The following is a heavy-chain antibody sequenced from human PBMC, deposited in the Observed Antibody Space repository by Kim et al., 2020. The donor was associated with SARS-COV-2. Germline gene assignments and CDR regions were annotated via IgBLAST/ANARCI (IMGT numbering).Heavy chain of an antibody. Sequence: LKSRVTISVDTSKNQFSLELSSVTAADTAVFYCARANPVTTVYYYYGMDVWGQGTTVTVSS. V-gene: IGHV4-34*01. J-gene: IGHJ6*02. D-gene: IGHD4-17*01. CDR3: ARANPVTTVYYYYGMDV.